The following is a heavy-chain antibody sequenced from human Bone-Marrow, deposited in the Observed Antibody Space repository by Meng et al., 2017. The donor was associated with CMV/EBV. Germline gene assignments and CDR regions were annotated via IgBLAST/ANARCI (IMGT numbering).Heavy chain of an antibody. V-gene: IGHV3-7*01. J-gene: IGHJ6*02. CDR3: AREQGAMGGNYYYAMDV. CDR1: GFTFSSYV. CDR2: IKEDGSEK. D-gene: IGHD3-10*01. Sequence: GESLKISCAASGFTFSSYVMTWVRRAPGKGLEWVANIKEDGSEKSYVDSVKGRFTISRDNAKNSLSLEMNSLRVEDMTVYYCAREQGAMGGNYYYAMDVWGQGTTVTVSS.